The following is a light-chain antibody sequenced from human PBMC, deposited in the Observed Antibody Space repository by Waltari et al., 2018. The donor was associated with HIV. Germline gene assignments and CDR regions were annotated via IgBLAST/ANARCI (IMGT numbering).Light chain of an antibody. J-gene: IGLJ3*02. CDR1: NIGSKS. CDR2: DDS. V-gene: IGLV3-21*02. CDR3: QVWDSSSDDWV. Sequence: SSVLAQPPPVSVAPGQTARITCGGDNIGSKSVLWYQQKPGQAPLLVVYDDSDRPSGIPERFSGSNSGNTATLTISRVEAGDEADYYCQVWDSSSDDWVFGGGTKVTVL.